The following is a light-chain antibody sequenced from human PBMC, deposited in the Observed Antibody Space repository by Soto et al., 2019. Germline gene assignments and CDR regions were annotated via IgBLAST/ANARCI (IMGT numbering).Light chain of an antibody. Sequence: QSVLTQPPSASGTPGQRVTISCSGSSSSNIGSNTVNWYQQLPGTAPKLLIYSNNQRPSGVPDRFSGSKSGTSASLAISGLQSEDEADYHCATWNDSLNGVVFGGGTKLTVL. CDR3: ATWNDSLNGVV. V-gene: IGLV1-44*01. CDR2: SNN. J-gene: IGLJ2*01. CDR1: SSSNIGSNT.